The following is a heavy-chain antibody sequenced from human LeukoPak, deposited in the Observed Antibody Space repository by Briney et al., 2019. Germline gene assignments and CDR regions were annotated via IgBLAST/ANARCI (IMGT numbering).Heavy chain of an antibody. Sequence: SETLSLTCTVSGGSISSYYWSWIRQPPGKGLQWIGYIYYSGSTNYNPSLKSRVTVSVDTSKNQFSLKLSSVTAADTAVYYCARGGAIWGTFDYWGQGTLVTVSS. V-gene: IGHV4-59*01. CDR1: GGSISSYY. CDR3: ARGGAIWGTFDY. D-gene: IGHD3-16*01. J-gene: IGHJ4*02. CDR2: IYYSGST.